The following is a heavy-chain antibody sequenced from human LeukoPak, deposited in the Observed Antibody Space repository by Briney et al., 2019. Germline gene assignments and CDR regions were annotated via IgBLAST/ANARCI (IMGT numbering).Heavy chain of an antibody. Sequence: QPGGSLRLSCAASGFTFSSYGMHWVRQAPGKGLEWVAVISYDGSNKYYADSVKGRFTISRDNSKNTLYLQMNSLRAEDTAVYYCAKDNGEYSNKLDYWGQGTLVTVSS. V-gene: IGHV3-30*18. CDR1: GFTFSSYG. D-gene: IGHD6-6*01. CDR2: ISYDGSNK. J-gene: IGHJ4*02. CDR3: AKDNGEYSNKLDY.